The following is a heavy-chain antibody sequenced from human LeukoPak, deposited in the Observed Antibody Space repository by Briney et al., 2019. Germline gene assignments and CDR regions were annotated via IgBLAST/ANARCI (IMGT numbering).Heavy chain of an antibody. Sequence: GGSLRLSCAASGFTFRNYLMNWVRQAPGKGLEWVSFISSTGGTIYYADSVKGRFTVSRDNAKNSLYLQMNSLRAEDTAVYYCARERLEQQPFDYWGQGTLVTVSS. CDR1: GFTFRNYL. CDR3: ARERLEQQPFDY. V-gene: IGHV3-48*04. D-gene: IGHD6-13*01. CDR2: ISSTGGTI. J-gene: IGHJ4*02.